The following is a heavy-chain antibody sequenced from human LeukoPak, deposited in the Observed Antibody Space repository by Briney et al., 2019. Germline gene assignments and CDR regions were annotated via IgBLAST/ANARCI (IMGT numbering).Heavy chain of an antibody. CDR2: TSGSGGNT. D-gene: IGHD4-23*01. J-gene: IGHJ4*02. V-gene: IGHV3-23*01. CDR1: GFTFSSYA. Sequence: GGSLRLSCAASGFTFSSYAMSWVRQAPGKGLEWVSGTSGSGGNTYYADSVKGRFTISRDNSKNTLYLQMNSLRAEDTAVYYCARDRGTSVVTGGYFDYWGQGTLVTVSS. CDR3: ARDRGTSVVTGGYFDY.